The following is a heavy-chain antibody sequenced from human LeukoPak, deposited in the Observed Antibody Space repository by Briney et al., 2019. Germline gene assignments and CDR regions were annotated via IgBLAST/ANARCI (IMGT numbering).Heavy chain of an antibody. J-gene: IGHJ4*02. D-gene: IGHD1-26*01. CDR3: CRGLVGAADY. CDR2: IIPIFDTA. V-gene: IGHV1-69*05. CDR1: AGTFSSYA. Sequence: SVKVTCKSSAGTFSSYAISWVRQAHGQGLDSVGGIIPIFDTANYAQKCQGIVRFTTSESTGTDSMELTSLRPTDPVMYYYCRGLVGAADYWGQGTLVTVSS.